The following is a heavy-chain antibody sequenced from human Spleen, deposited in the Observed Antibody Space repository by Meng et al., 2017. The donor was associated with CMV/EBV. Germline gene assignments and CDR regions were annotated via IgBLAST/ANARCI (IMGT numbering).Heavy chain of an antibody. CDR3: AFYSSGWYGNTRFDP. CDR2: VVPIYGPP. J-gene: IGHJ5*02. CDR1: GGRFTSYA. D-gene: IGHD6-19*01. Sequence: SGGRFTSYAITWIRQAPGQGLEWMGGVVPIYGPPNYAQKFQGRVTITTDESTRTAYMELSSLRSEDTAVYYCAFYSSGWYGNTRFDPWGQGTLVTVSS. V-gene: IGHV1-69*05.